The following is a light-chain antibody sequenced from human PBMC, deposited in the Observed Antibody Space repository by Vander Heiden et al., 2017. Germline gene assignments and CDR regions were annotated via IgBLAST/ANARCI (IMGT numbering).Light chain of an antibody. J-gene: IGKJ4*01. CDR2: GAS. V-gene: IGKV3-20*01. CDR3: QRDDKLPLT. Sequence: NVLTQSPGTLSLSPGQRATLSCRASQSLSRNFLAWYQQKPGQSPRLLIYGASNRAAGTPDRFTGSRSGTAFTLTISRLEPEDFAVYFCQRDDKLPLTFGGGTKVDIK. CDR1: QSLSRNF.